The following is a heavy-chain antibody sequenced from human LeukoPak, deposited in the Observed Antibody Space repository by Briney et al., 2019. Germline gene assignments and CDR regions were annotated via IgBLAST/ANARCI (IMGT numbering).Heavy chain of an antibody. CDR1: GCSISSYY. Sequence: KPSETLSLTCTVSGCSISSYYWSWIRQPPGKGLEWIGYIYYSGSTNYNPSLKSRVTISVDTSKNQFSLKLSSVTAADTAVYYCARGYLYSSSWPHFDYWGQGTLVTVSS. J-gene: IGHJ4*02. D-gene: IGHD6-13*01. V-gene: IGHV4-59*01. CDR3: ARGYLYSSSWPHFDY. CDR2: IYYSGST.